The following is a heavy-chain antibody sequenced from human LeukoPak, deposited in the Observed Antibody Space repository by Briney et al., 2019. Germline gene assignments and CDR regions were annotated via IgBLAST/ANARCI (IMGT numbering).Heavy chain of an antibody. CDR1: GFTFSSYG. Sequence: GGSLRLSCAASGFTFSSYGMHWVRQAPGKGLEWVAVIWYDGSNKYHADSVKGPFTISRDNSKKTLYLQMNSLRAEDTAVYYCATNFITASGTDYWGSESLGTVSS. CDR3: ATNFITASGTDY. D-gene: IGHD6-13*01. CDR2: IWYDGSNK. V-gene: IGHV3-33*01. J-gene: IGHJ4*02.